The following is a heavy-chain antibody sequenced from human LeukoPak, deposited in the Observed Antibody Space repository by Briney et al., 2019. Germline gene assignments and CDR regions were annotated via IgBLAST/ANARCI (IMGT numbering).Heavy chain of an antibody. CDR1: GFTFTNFA. D-gene: IGHD6-13*01. V-gene: IGHV3-23*01. J-gene: IGHJ4*02. CDR2: ISGGGEHT. CDR3: ASGSYSSSYFAS. Sequence: GGSLRLSCAASGFTFTNFAMKWVRQAPGKGLEWVADISGGGEHTFYADSVKGRFTISRDNSKDTLHLQMNILRPEDTALYYCASGSYSSSYFASWGQGTMVTVSS.